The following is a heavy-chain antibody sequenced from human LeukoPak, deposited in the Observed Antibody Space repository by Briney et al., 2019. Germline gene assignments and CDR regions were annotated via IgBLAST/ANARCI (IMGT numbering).Heavy chain of an antibody. J-gene: IGHJ4*02. CDR3: ARGHYGPDY. Sequence: GGSLRLSCAASGFTFSSYWMHWVRQAPGKGLLWVSRINSDGSITSYADSVKGRFTIPRDNAKNTLYLQMNSLRDEDTAVFFCARGHYGPDYWGQGTVVTVSS. V-gene: IGHV3-74*01. CDR2: INSDGSIT. CDR1: GFTFSSYW. D-gene: IGHD3-10*01.